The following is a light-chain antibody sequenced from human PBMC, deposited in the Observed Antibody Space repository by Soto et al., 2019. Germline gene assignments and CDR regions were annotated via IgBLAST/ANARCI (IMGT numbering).Light chain of an antibody. Sequence: DIQMTQSPSTLSSSVGDRVTITCRASQSISSWLAWYQQKPGKAPTLLIYDASSLESGVPARFSGSGSGTEFTLTISRLQPDDFATYYCQQYNSYSCTFGQGTRLEIK. J-gene: IGKJ5*01. CDR2: DAS. CDR1: QSISSW. V-gene: IGKV1-5*01. CDR3: QQYNSYSCT.